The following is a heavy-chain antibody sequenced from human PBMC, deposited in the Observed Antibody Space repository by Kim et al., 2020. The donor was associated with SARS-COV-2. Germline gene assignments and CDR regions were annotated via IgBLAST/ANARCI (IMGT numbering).Heavy chain of an antibody. D-gene: IGHD6-13*01. CDR1: GGSISSSSYY. J-gene: IGHJ4*02. V-gene: IGHV4-39*01. CDR3: ARQRIAAAGTHGSWYGY. Sequence: SETLSLTCTVSGGSISSSSYYWGWIRQPPGKGLEWIGSIYYSGSTYYNPSLKSRVTISVDTSKNQFSLKLSSVTAADTAVYYCARQRIAAAGTHGSWYGYWGQGTLVTVSS. CDR2: IYYSGST.